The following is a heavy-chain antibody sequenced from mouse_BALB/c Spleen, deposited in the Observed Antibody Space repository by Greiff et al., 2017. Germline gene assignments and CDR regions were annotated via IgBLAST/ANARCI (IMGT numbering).Heavy chain of an antibody. CDR3: ARWLRKGYAMDY. J-gene: IGHJ4*01. V-gene: IGHV3-2*02. CDR2: ISYSGST. D-gene: IGHD2-2*01. CDR1: GYSITSDYA. Sequence: VQLQQSGPGLVKPSQSLSLTCTVTGYSITSDYAWNWIRQFPGNKLKWMGYISYSGSTSYNPSLKSRISITRDTSKNQFFLQLNSVTTEDTATYYCARWLRKGYAMDYWGQGTSVTVSS.